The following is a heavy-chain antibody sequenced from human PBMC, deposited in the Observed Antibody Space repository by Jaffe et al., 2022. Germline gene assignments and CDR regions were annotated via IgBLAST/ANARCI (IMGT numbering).Heavy chain of an antibody. V-gene: IGHV3-21*02. D-gene: IGHD5-12*01. Sequence: EVQLVESGGGLVKPGGSLRLSCEASGFTFSSFAMQWVRQAPGKGLEWVSSITSSSSYVYYADSVKGRFTISRDNARNSLYLQMSSLRAEDTAVYYCAVAISRGDGVFDFWGLGTMVTVSS. CDR1: GFTFSSFA. CDR2: ITSSSSYV. J-gene: IGHJ3*01. CDR3: AVAISRGDGVFDF.